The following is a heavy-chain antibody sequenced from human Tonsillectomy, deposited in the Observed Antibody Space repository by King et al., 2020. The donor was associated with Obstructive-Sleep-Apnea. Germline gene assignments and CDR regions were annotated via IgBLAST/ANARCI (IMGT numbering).Heavy chain of an antibody. Sequence: LQLQESGPGLVKPSETLSLTCTVSGGSISSSSYYWGWIRQPPGKGLEWIGSIYYSWSTYYNPSLKSRVTISVDTSKNQFSRKLSSVTAADTAVYYCAGVGGRYCSGGSCWFDPWGQGTLVTVSS. J-gene: IGHJ5*02. V-gene: IGHV4-39*07. CDR3: AGVGGRYCSGGSCWFDP. CDR1: GGSISSSSYY. D-gene: IGHD2-15*01. CDR2: IYYSWST.